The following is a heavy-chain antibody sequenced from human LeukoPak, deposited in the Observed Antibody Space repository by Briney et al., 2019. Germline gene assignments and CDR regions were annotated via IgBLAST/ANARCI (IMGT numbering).Heavy chain of an antibody. D-gene: IGHD3-10*01. CDR3: ARHLQPGSKELDY. V-gene: IGHV5-51*01. Sequence: ESLKISGKGSGYSFTTYWIGWVRQLPGKGLEWMGSIYPGDSDTRYSPSYQGQVPISTDKSISTAYLQWSSLKASDTAIYYCARHLQPGSKELDYWGQGTLVTVSS. CDR2: IYPGDSDT. CDR1: GYSFTTYW. J-gene: IGHJ4*02.